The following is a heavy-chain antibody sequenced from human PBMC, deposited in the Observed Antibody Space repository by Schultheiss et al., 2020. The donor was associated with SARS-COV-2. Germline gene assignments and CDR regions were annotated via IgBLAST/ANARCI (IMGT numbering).Heavy chain of an antibody. D-gene: IGHD3-10*01. Sequence: SETLSLTCTVSGGSISSYYWSWIRQPPGKGLEWIGYIYYSGSTNYNPSLKSRVTISVDTSKNQFSLKLSSVTAADTALYYCARVRYYGSSPFDYWGQGTLVTVSS. CDR2: IYYSGST. CDR3: ARVRYYGSSPFDY. V-gene: IGHV4-59*01. J-gene: IGHJ4*02. CDR1: GGSISSYY.